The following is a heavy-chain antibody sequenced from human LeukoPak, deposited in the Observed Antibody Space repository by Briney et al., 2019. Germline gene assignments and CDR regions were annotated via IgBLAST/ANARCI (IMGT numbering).Heavy chain of an antibody. Sequence: GASVKVSCKASGGTFSSYTISWVRQAPGQGPEWMGRIIPILCIANYAQKFQCRVTITADKSKSTAYMELSSLRSEDTAVYYCARDLSEGDIVVVPAAIGYNWFDPWGQGTLVTVSS. V-gene: IGHV1-69*04. CDR1: GGTFSSYT. J-gene: IGHJ5*02. CDR2: IIPILCIA. CDR3: ARDLSEGDIVVVPAAIGYNWFDP. D-gene: IGHD2-2*01.